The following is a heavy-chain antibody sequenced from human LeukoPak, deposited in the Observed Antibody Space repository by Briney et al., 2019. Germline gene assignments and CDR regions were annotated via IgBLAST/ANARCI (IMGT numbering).Heavy chain of an antibody. CDR1: GFTFSTYW. J-gene: IGHJ4*02. V-gene: IGHV3-23*01. D-gene: IGHD1-26*01. CDR2: ITGGGGST. CDR3: AKRSMGAVEC. Sequence: PGGSLRLSRAASGFTFSTYWMSWVCQAPGKGLEWVSAITGGGGSTYYADSVKGRFTISRDNSKNTVFLQMDSLKAEDTAVYYCAKRSMGAVECWGQGTLVTVSS.